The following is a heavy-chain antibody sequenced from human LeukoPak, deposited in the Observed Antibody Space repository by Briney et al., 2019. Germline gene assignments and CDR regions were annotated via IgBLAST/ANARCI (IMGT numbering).Heavy chain of an antibody. CDR2: INHSGST. J-gene: IGHJ4*02. Sequence: SETLSLTCAVYGGSFSGYYWSWIRQPPGKGLEWIGEINHSGSTNYNPSLKSRVTISVDTSKSQFSLKLSSVTAADTAVYYCARRCRGSTSCYRFDYWGQGTLVTVSS. D-gene: IGHD2-2*01. CDR1: GGSFSGYY. CDR3: ARRCRGSTSCYRFDY. V-gene: IGHV4-34*01.